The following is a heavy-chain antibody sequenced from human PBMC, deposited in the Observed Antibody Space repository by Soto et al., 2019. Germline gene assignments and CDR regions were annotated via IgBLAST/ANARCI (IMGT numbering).Heavy chain of an antibody. Sequence: QVQLVESGGGLVQPGGSLRLSCAASGFTFSDYYMSWIRQAPGKGLEWVSYISSSSSYTNYADSVKGRFTISRDNAKNSLYLQMNSLRAEDTAVYYCAREASMVRGVGAFDIWGQGTMVTVSS. CDR1: GFTFSDYY. V-gene: IGHV3-11*06. CDR3: AREASMVRGVGAFDI. CDR2: ISSSSSYT. D-gene: IGHD3-10*01. J-gene: IGHJ3*02.